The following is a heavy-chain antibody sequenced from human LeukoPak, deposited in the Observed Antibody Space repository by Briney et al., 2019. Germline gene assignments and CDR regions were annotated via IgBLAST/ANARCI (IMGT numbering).Heavy chain of an antibody. CDR3: ARHTGNDAFDI. CDR2: IYYSGST. Sequence: SETLSLTCTVSGGSISSYYWSWIRRPPGKGLEWIGYIYYSGSTNYNPSLKSRVTISVDTSKNQFSLKLSSVTAADTAVYYCARHTGNDAFDIWGQGTMVTVSS. V-gene: IGHV4-59*08. CDR1: GGSISSYY. D-gene: IGHD4-11*01. J-gene: IGHJ3*02.